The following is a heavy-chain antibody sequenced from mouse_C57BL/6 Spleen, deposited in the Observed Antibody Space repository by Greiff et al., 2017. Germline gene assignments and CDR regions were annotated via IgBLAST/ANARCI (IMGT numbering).Heavy chain of an antibody. V-gene: IGHV6-3*01. CDR2: IRLKSDNYAT. J-gene: IGHJ2*01. Sequence: EVKVEESGGGLVQPGGSMKLSCVASGFTFSNYWMNWVRQSPEKGLEWVAQIRLKSDNYATHYAESVKGRFTISRDDSKSSVYLQMNNLRAEDTGIYYCTRNLLWPYFDYWGQGTTLTVSS. D-gene: IGHD2-1*01. CDR1: GFTFSNYW. CDR3: TRNLLWPYFDY.